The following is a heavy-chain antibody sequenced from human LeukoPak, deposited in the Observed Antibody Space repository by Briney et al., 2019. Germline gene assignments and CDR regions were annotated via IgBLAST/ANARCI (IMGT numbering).Heavy chain of an antibody. CDR2: ILYDGSNK. D-gene: IGHD6-19*01. Sequence: GGSLRLSCAASGFTFSSYGMRWVRQGPGKGLDWVAVILYDGSNKYYADSVKGRFTISRDNSKNTLFLQMNILRAEDTAVYYCAKRSEYSSGWDSCDYWGQGTLVIVSS. CDR3: AKRSEYSSGWDSCDY. J-gene: IGHJ4*02. V-gene: IGHV3-30*18. CDR1: GFTFSSYG.